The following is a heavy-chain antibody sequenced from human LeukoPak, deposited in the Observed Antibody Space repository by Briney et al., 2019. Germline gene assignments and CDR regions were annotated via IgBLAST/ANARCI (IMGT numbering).Heavy chain of an antibody. J-gene: IGHJ5*02. CDR2: MYHTGSS. V-gene: IGHV4-4*02. CDR3: SRLYGDYGWFDP. D-gene: IGHD4-17*01. CDR1: GDSISGTNW. Sequence: SETLSLTCAVSGDSISGTNWWSWVRLSPGKGLEWIGEMYHTGSSNYNPSLKSRVTLSVDKSKNQSSLRLSSVTAADTAVYYCSRLYGDYGWFDPWGQGTLVTVSS.